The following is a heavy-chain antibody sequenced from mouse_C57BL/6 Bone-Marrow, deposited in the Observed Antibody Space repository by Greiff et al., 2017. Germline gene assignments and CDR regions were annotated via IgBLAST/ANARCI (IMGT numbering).Heavy chain of an antibody. CDR1: GSNINDDY. Sequence: EVQLQQPGAELVRSGASAKLSCTASGSNINDDYMHWVKQRPEQGLEWIGWHDPPNGDTEYASKFQGKATITADTSSNTAYLHLSSLTSEDTAVYYCTSTIWFAYWGQGTLVTVSA. J-gene: IGHJ3*01. CDR3: TSTIWFAY. D-gene: IGHD2-1*01. CDR2: HDPPNGDT. V-gene: IGHV14-4*01.